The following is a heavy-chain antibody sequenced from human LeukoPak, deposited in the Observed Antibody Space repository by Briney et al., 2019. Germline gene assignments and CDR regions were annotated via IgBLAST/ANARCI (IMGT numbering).Heavy chain of an antibody. CDR2: ISSSGSTF. CDR1: GFTFSSYE. CDR3: ARDSGGYPRGALDY. V-gene: IGHV3-48*03. D-gene: IGHD5-12*01. J-gene: IGHJ4*02. Sequence: GGSLRLSCAASGFTFSSYEMNWVRQAPGKGLEWVSYISSSGSTFYYADSVKGRFTISRDNAKNSLYLQMNSLRAEDTAVYYCARDSGGYPRGALDYWGQGTLVTVSS.